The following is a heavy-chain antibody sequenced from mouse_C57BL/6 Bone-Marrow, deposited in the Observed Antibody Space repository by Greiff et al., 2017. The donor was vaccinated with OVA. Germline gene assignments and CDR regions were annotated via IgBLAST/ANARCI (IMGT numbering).Heavy chain of an antibody. CDR2: ISSGGSYT. CDR1: GFTFSSYG. D-gene: IGHD2-3*01. CDR3: ARHAGYYDY. Sequence: EVMLVESGGDLVKPGGSLKLSCAASGFTFSSYGMSWVRQTPDKRLEWVATISSGGSYTYYPDSVKGRFTISRDNAKNTLYLQMSSLKSEDTAMYYSARHAGYYDYWGQGTTLTVSS. V-gene: IGHV5-6*01. J-gene: IGHJ2*01.